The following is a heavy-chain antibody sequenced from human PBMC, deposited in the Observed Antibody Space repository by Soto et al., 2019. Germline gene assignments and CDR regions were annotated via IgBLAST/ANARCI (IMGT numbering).Heavy chain of an antibody. CDR2: TRPNNGNT. D-gene: IGHD3-10*01. V-gene: IGHV1-18*01. CDR3: VRDLDGSGSYYTDY. Sequence: ASVKVSCKASGYTFSMYGINWVRQAPGQGLEWMGWTRPNNGNTKYAQNLQGRVTMTTDTSTSTAHMELRSLRPDDTAVYYCVRDLDGSGSYYTDYWGQGXLVTVYS. J-gene: IGHJ4*02. CDR1: GYTFSMYG.